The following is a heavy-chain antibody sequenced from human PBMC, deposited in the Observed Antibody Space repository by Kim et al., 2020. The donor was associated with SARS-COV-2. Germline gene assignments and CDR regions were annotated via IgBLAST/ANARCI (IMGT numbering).Heavy chain of an antibody. CDR1: GGSISSSSYY. CDR3: ARVVVITPDFDY. D-gene: IGHD3-22*01. CDR2: IYYSGST. V-gene: IGHV4-39*01. Sequence: SETLSLTCTVSGGSISSSSYYWGWNRQPPGKGLEWIGSIYYSGSTYYNPSLKSRVTISVDTSKNQFSLKLSSVTAADTAVYYCARVVVITPDFDYWGQGTLVTVSS. J-gene: IGHJ4*02.